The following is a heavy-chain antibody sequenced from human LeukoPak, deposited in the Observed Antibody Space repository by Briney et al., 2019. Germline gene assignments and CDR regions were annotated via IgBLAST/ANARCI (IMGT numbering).Heavy chain of an antibody. Sequence: GGSLRLSCAASGFTFSKFALSWVRQAPGKGLEWVSAISDGGDSTYYADFVKGRFTISRDNSKNTVYLQMNSLRAEDTVVYYCAKDWRTNSCHDYWGQGTLVTVSS. D-gene: IGHD2-15*01. CDR1: GFTFSKFA. CDR2: ISDGGDST. CDR3: AKDWRTNSCHDY. V-gene: IGHV3-23*01. J-gene: IGHJ4*02.